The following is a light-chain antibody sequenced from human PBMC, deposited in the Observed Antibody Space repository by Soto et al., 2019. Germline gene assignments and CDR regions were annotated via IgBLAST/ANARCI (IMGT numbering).Light chain of an antibody. J-gene: IGKJ1*01. CDR1: QSVSSI. CDR2: GAS. V-gene: IGKV3-15*01. Sequence: EIVMTQSPVTLSVTPGERATLSCRASQSVSSILARYQQKPGQAPRLLIYGASTRAAGIPARFSGSGSGTEFTLTISSLQSEDFAVYFCQQYKSWPRTFGQGTKVELK. CDR3: QQYKSWPRT.